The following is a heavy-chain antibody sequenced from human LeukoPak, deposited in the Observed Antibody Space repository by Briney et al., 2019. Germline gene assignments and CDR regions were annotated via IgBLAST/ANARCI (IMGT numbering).Heavy chain of an antibody. CDR3: ARTLTRSPVTTGY. J-gene: IGHJ4*02. CDR1: GYSFTSYG. D-gene: IGHD4-17*01. CDR2: MNPNSGNT. Sequence: ASVKVSCKASGYSFTSYGINWVRQATGHGPEWVGVMNPNSGNTGYAQKFQGRVTMTRNTSISTAYMELSSLRSEDTAVYYCARTLTRSPVTTGYWGQGTLVTVSS. V-gene: IGHV1-8*01.